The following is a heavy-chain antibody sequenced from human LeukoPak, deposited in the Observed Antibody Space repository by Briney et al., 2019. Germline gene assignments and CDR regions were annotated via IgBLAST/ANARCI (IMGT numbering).Heavy chain of an antibody. J-gene: IGHJ4*02. CDR1: GFTFSSYG. V-gene: IGHV3-30*02. D-gene: IGHD1-26*01. CDR2: TRYDGSNK. Sequence: GGSLRLSCAASGFTFSSYGMHWVRQAPGKGLEWVAFTRYDGSNKYYADSVEGRFTVSRDNSKNTLYLQMNSLRAEDTAIYYCAKAQVGAYFDYWGQGTLVTVSS. CDR3: AKAQVGAYFDY.